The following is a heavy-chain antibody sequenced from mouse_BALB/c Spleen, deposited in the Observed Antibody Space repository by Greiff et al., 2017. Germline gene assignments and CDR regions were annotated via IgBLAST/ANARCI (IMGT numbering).Heavy chain of an antibody. V-gene: IGHV5-9*03. CDR2: ISSGGGNT. D-gene: IGHD1-2*01. CDR1: GFTFSSYT. CDR3: AREGIHYYGYGYFDY. Sequence: EVQGVESGGGLVKPGGSLKLSCAASGFTFSSYTMSWVRQTPEKRLEWVATISSGGGNTYYPDSVKGRFTISRDNAKNNLYLQMSSLRSEDTALYYCAREGIHYYGYGYFDYWGQGTTLTVSS. J-gene: IGHJ2*01.